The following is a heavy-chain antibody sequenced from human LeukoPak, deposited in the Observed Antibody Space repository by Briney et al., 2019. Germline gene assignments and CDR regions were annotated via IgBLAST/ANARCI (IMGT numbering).Heavy chain of an antibody. CDR1: GYTFTGYY. J-gene: IGHJ3*01. Sequence: ASVKVSCKASGYTFTGYYMHWVRQAPGQGLEWMGWINPNSGGTSYAQKFQDRVTMTSDTSISTAYMELSRLRSDDTAVYYCARIAVVTQGDAFDLWGRGTLVTVSS. CDR3: ARIAVVTQGDAFDL. D-gene: IGHD4-23*01. CDR2: INPNSGGT. V-gene: IGHV1-2*02.